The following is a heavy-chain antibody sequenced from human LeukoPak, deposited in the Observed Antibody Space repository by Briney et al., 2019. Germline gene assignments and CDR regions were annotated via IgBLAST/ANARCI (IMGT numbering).Heavy chain of an antibody. V-gene: IGHV3-21*01. CDR2: ISSSSSYI. CDR3: ARDERVVVPAALDY. J-gene: IGHJ4*02. D-gene: IGHD2-2*01. Sequence: GGSLRLSCAAAGFTFSSYSMNWVRQAPGKGLEWVSSISSSSSYIYYANSVKGRFTISRDNAKNSMYLQMNSLRAGDTAVYYCARDERVVVPAALDYWGQGTLVTVSS. CDR1: GFTFSSYS.